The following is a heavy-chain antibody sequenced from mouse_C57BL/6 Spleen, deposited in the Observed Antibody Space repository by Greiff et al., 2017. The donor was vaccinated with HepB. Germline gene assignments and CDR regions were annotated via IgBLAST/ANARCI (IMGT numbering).Heavy chain of an antibody. V-gene: IGHV1-64*01. CDR2: IHPNSGST. CDR1: GYTFTSYW. J-gene: IGHJ4*01. Sequence: QVQLQQPGAELVKPGASVKLSCKASGYTFTSYWMHWVKQRPGQGLEWIGMIHPNSGSTNYNEKFKSKATLTVDKSSSTAYMQLSSLTSEDSAVYYCARSQYSNLYYAMDYWGQGTSVTVSS. D-gene: IGHD2-5*01. CDR3: ARSQYSNLYYAMDY.